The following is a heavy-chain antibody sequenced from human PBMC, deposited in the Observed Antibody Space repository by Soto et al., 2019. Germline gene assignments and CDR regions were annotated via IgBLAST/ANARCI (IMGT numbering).Heavy chain of an antibody. CDR1: GGSISSGDYY. J-gene: IGHJ4*02. Sequence: SETLSLTCTVSGGSISSGDYYWSWIRQPPGRGLEWIGYIYYSGSTYYNPSLKSRVTISVDTSKNQFSLKLSSVTAADTAVYYCARVEDYYDSSGYYVWGQGTLVTVSS. CDR2: IYYSGST. V-gene: IGHV4-30-4*01. D-gene: IGHD3-22*01. CDR3: ARVEDYYDSSGYYV.